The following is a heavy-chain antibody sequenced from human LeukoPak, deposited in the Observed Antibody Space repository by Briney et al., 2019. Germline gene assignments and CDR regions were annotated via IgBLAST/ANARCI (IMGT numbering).Heavy chain of an antibody. CDR3: ARDGAAAGCFDI. CDR1: GGSFSGYY. D-gene: IGHD6-13*01. CDR2: INHSGST. V-gene: IGHV4-34*01. Sequence: SETLSLTCAVYGGSFSGYYWSWIRQPPGKGLEWIGEINHSGSTNYNPSLKSRVTISADTSKNQFSLQLNSVTPEDTAVYYCARDGAAAGCFDIWGQGTMVTVSS. J-gene: IGHJ3*02.